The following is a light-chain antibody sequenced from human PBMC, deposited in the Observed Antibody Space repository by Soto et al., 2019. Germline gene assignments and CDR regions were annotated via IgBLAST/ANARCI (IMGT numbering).Light chain of an antibody. CDR3: HQGNSFPC. CDR2: DAS. J-gene: IGKJ3*01. V-gene: IGKV1D-12*01. CDR1: QGISSW. Sequence: DIQMTQSPSSVYASVGDRVTITCRASQGISSWLGWYQQRPGKAPTLLIYDASTLVTGAPLRFSRSGSGTTCSLTISSLQPEDFATDYCHQGNSFPCFGPG.